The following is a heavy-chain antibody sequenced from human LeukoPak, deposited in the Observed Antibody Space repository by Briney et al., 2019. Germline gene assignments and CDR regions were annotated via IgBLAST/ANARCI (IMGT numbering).Heavy chain of an antibody. Sequence: ASVKVSCKASGYTFIDYYIRWVRQAPGHGPEWMGWMNPKSGRTNYAEKFQGRVTLTRDSSISTAYMELSSLMSDDTAIYYCARVLVPKIDVFDSWGQGTLVTVSS. CDR1: GYTFIDYY. D-gene: IGHD3-10*01. J-gene: IGHJ4*02. V-gene: IGHV1-2*02. CDR3: ARVLVPKIDVFDS. CDR2: MNPKSGRT.